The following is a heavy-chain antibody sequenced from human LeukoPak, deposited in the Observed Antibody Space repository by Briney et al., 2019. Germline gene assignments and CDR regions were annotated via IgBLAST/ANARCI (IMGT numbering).Heavy chain of an antibody. CDR1: GYTFTGYY. CDR2: INPNSGGT. CDR3: ARGRDTAMVGRFDY. J-gene: IGHJ4*02. Sequence: ASVKVSCKASGYTFTGYYMHWVRQAPGQGLEWMGWINPNSGGTNYAQKFQGRVTMTRNTSISTAYMELSSLRSEDTAVYYCARGRDTAMVGRFDYWGQGTLVTVSS. V-gene: IGHV1-2*02. D-gene: IGHD5-18*01.